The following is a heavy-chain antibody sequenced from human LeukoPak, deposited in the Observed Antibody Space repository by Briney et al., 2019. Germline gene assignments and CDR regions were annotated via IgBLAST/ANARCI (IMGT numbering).Heavy chain of an antibody. V-gene: IGHV3-66*01. J-gene: IGHJ5*02. CDR2: IYSGGST. CDR1: VFTFSNYG. Sequence: GGSLRLSCAASVFTFSNYGMHWVRQAPGKGLEWVSVIYSGGSTYYADSVKGRFTISRDNSKNTLYLQMNSLRAEDTAVYYCAIFDFLFGEVNKWFEPWGQGTQVTVSS. D-gene: IGHD3-16*01. CDR3: AIFDFLFGEVNKWFEP.